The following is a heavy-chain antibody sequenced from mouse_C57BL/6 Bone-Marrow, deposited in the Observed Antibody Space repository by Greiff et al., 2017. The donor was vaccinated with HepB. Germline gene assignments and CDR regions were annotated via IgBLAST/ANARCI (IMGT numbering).Heavy chain of an antibody. CDR3: TRERLRGFAY. Sequence: EVKLMDSGEGLVKPGGSLKLSCAASGFTFSSYAMSWVRQTPEKRLEWVAYISSGGDYIYYADTVKGRFTISRDNARNTLYLQMSSLKSEDTAMYYCTRERLRGFAYWGQGTLVTVSA. CDR2: ISSGGDYI. CDR1: GFTFSSYA. V-gene: IGHV5-9-1*02. J-gene: IGHJ3*01. D-gene: IGHD3-2*02.